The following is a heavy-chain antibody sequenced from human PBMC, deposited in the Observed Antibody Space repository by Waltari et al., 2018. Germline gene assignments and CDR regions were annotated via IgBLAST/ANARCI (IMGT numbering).Heavy chain of an antibody. CDR3: ARDRGRGLYLDT. Sequence: QLQLQESGPGLVKPSGTLSLHCAVSGDFMSTTYWWNWVRQSPQKVLEWIGQVHGSGRTNYNPSFASRVTVSLDTSKNQFALKVTSATAADTAVYYCARDRGRGLYLDTWGPGTLVTVSP. J-gene: IGHJ5*02. D-gene: IGHD2-15*01. CDR1: GDFMSTTYW. V-gene: IGHV4-4*02. CDR2: VHGSGRT.